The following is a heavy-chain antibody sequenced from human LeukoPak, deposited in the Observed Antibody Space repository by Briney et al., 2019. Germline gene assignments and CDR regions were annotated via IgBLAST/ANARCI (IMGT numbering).Heavy chain of an antibody. CDR1: GGSISSSSYY. D-gene: IGHD2-2*01. CDR2: IYYSGST. V-gene: IGHV4-39*01. CDR3: ARLIGYCSSTSCYAGAFDI. Sequence: PSETLSLTCTVSGGSISSSSYYWGWIRQPPGKGLEWIGSIYYSGSTYYNPSLQSRVTISVDRSKNQFSLKLSSVTAADTAVYYCARLIGYCSSTSCYAGAFDIWGQGTMVTVSS. J-gene: IGHJ3*02.